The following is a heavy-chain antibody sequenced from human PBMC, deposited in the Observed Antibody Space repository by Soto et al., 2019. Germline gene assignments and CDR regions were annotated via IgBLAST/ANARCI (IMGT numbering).Heavy chain of an antibody. CDR2: IKTRDEGEKT. D-gene: IGHD2-15*01. CDR1: GFSVSNAW. Sequence: EVQLVDSGGGLVKPGGSLRLSCEASGFSVSNAWMNWVRQAPGKGLEWVGRIKTRDEGEKTNYAAPVKSRFTISRDDSKNTLYLQMISLKTEDTAVYYCTTGSVEGFWGQGTTVTVSS. J-gene: IGHJ6*02. V-gene: IGHV3-15*07. CDR3: TTGSVEGF.